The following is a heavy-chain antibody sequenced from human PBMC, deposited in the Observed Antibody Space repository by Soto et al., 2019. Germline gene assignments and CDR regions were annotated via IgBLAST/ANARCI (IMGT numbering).Heavy chain of an antibody. CDR3: ARSDDSTSYPLDL. J-gene: IGHJ5*02. D-gene: IGHD3-16*01. V-gene: IGHV1-2*02. CDR1: GYTFTNYY. CDR2: VNPRSGGT. Sequence: ASVKVSCKASGYTFTNYYMHWVRQAPGQGLEWMGWVNPRSGGTKYAQAFQDRVTLTRDASISTAYMEVTSLRQGDTAVYFCARSDDSTSYPLDLWGPGTLVTVSS.